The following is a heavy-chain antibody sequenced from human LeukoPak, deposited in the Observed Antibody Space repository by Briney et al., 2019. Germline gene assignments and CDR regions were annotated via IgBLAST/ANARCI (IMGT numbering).Heavy chain of an antibody. CDR3: ARQGGSYRRGDY. CDR1: GDSISSSSYY. J-gene: IGHJ4*02. Sequence: SETLSLTCTVSGDSISSSSYYWGWIRQPPGKGLEWIGSIYYSGSTYYNPSLKSRVTISVDTSKNQFSLKLSSVTAADTAVYYCARQGGSYRRGDYWGQGTLVTVSS. V-gene: IGHV4-39*01. CDR2: IYYSGST. D-gene: IGHD1-26*01.